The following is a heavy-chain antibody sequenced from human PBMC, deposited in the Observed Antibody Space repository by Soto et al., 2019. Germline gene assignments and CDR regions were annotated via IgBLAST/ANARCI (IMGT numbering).Heavy chain of an antibody. CDR1: GFTFSTVL. J-gene: IGHJ4*02. V-gene: IGHV3-74*01. CDR3: ARVYSSLSSYDY. CDR2: ISSDGSRT. Sequence: EGSLILSWAAYGFTFSTVLMHWVRQAPGKGLVWVSRISSDGSRTSYADSVKGRFTISRDNAKNTLYLQMNSLRAEDTAIYYCARVYSSLSSYDYWGQGTLVTVSS. D-gene: IGHD5-18*01.